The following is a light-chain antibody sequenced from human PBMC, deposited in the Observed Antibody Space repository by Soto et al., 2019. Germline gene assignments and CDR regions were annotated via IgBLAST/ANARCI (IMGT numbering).Light chain of an antibody. V-gene: IGKV1-5*03. J-gene: IGKJ1*01. CDR2: KSS. CDR1: QDVDKW. CDR3: RQYSSYWT. Sequence: ILMRQSPSSLSASVGDTVTITCRASQDVDKWLAWYQQKPGKAPKLLIYKSSTLIGGVPSRFSAVGSGTEYSLTISGLQPEDVATYYGRQYSSYWTFGQGTMVEIK.